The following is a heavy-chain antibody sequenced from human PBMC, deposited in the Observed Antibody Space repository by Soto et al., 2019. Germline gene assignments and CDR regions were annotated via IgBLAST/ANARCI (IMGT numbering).Heavy chain of an antibody. CDR3: ARGGIH. V-gene: IGHV3-48*03. CDR1: GYTFNSHE. CDR2: VSGSGTT. Sequence: PGGSLRLSCVASGYTFNSHEVNWIRQTPGKRLEWISSVSGSGTTKYADSVKGRFTISRDNAHKSIYLQMNSLRVEDTGVYYCARGGIHWGQGALVTVSS. D-gene: IGHD6-13*01. J-gene: IGHJ4*02.